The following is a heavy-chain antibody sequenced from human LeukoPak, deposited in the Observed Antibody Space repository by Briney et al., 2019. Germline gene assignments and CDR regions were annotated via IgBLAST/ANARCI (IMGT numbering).Heavy chain of an antibody. CDR3: ARYGHSPYFDY. V-gene: IGHV1-46*01. CDR1: GYTFTNYH. J-gene: IGHJ4*02. D-gene: IGHD4-17*01. CDR2: INPGGGST. Sequence: ASVKVSCKASGYTFTNYHIHWVRQAPGQGLEWMGIINPGGGSTSDAQKFQGRVTMTRDMSTSTVYMQLSSLRSEDTAVYYCARYGHSPYFDYWGQGTLVTVSS.